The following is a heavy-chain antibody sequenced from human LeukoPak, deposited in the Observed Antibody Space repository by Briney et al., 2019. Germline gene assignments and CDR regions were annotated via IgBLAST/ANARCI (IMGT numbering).Heavy chain of an antibody. J-gene: IGHJ4*02. CDR2: ISSSGSTI. V-gene: IGHV3-48*03. CDR1: GFTFSSYE. D-gene: IGHD4-17*01. CDR3: ARDSDYGDLFDY. Sequence: PGGSLRLSCAASGFTFSSYEMNWVRQAPGKGLEWVSYISSSGSTIYYADSVKGRFTISRDNAKNSLYLQMNSLRAEDAAVYYCARDSDYGDLFDYWGQGTLVTVSS.